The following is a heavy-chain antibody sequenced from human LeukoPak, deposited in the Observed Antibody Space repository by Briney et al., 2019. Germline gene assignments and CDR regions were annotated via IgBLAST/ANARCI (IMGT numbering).Heavy chain of an antibody. CDR3: ARASGTTVVIRGYFQH. Sequence: PGGSLRLSCAASGFTFSSYAMHWVRQAPGKGLEWVAVISYDGSNKYYADSVKGRFTISRDNSKNTLYLQMNSLRAEDTAVYYCARASGTTVVIRGYFQHWGQGTLVTVSS. CDR2: ISYDGSNK. V-gene: IGHV3-30-3*01. J-gene: IGHJ1*01. CDR1: GFTFSSYA. D-gene: IGHD4-23*01.